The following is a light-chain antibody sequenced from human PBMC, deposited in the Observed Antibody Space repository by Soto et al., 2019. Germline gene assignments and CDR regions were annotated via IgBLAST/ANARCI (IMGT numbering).Light chain of an antibody. CDR1: QSVSSY. CDR3: QQKT. J-gene: IGKJ1*01. V-gene: IGKV3-11*01. CDR2: DAS. Sequence: EIVLTQSPATLSLSPGERATLSCRASQSVSSYLAWYQQKPGQAPRLLIYDASNRATGIPARFSGSGSGTDFTLAISRLEPEDFAVYYCQQKTFGQGTKVDIK.